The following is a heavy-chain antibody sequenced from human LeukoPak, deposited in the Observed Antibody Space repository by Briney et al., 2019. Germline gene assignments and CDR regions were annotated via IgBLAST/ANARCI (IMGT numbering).Heavy chain of an antibody. CDR3: ARAEKAVTGTLDY. CDR1: GDSISNYY. J-gene: IGHJ4*02. Sequence: SEPLSLTCTVSGDSISNYYWSWIRQSPGKKLEWIGYMYNRGSTIYNPSLKSRVTISTDTSKNQFSLRLTSVTAADTAVYYCARAEKAVTGTLDYWGQGTLITVPS. D-gene: IGHD6-19*01. CDR2: MYNRGST. V-gene: IGHV4-59*01.